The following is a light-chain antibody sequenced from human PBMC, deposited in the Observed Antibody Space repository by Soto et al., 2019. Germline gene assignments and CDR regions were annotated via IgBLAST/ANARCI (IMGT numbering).Light chain of an antibody. Sequence: QSDLTQPASVSGSHGQAITISCTGTSSDVGGYNYVSWYQQHPGKAPKLMIYDVSNRPSGVSNRFSGSKSGNTASLTISGLQAEDEADYYCSSYTTSNTLVFGTGTKVTVL. J-gene: IGLJ1*01. CDR3: SSYTTSNTLV. V-gene: IGLV2-14*01. CDR1: SSDVGGYNY. CDR2: DVS.